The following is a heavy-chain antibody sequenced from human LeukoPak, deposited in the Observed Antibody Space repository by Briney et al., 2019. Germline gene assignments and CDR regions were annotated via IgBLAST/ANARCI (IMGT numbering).Heavy chain of an antibody. CDR1: GFTFSDHY. CDR2: TTNKANSYTT. J-gene: IGHJ4*02. D-gene: IGHD4-17*01. V-gene: IGHV3-72*01. CDR3: PRARTIGGDYEYYFDS. Sequence: GGSLRLSCAASGFTFSDHYMDWVRQAPGKGLEWVGRTTNKANSYTTQYAASVKGRFTISRDDSKNSLYLQMNSLKTEDTAVYYCPRARTIGGDYEYYFDSGGQGPLVTVS.